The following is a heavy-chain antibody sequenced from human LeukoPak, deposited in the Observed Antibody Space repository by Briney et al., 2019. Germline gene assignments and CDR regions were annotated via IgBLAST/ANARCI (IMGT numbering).Heavy chain of an antibody. CDR3: ARDTVVPAAPGYFDYYGMDV. V-gene: IGHV1-69*06. J-gene: IGHJ6*04. CDR1: GGTFSSYA. Sequence: SVKVSCKASGGTFSSYAISWVRQAPGQGLEWMGGIIPIFGTANYAQKLQGRVTITADKSTSTAYMELSSLRSEDTAVYYCARDTVVPAAPGYFDYYGMDVWGKGTTVTVSS. D-gene: IGHD2-2*01. CDR2: IIPIFGTA.